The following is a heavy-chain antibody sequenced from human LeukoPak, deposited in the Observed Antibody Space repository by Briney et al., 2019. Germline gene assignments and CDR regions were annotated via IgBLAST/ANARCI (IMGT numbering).Heavy chain of an antibody. CDR2: INHSGST. V-gene: IGHV4-34*01. D-gene: IGHD3-3*01. Sequence: SETLSLTCAVYGGSFSGYYWSWIRQPPGKGLEWIGEINHSGSTNYNPSLKSRVTISVDTSKNQFSLKLSSVTAADTAVYYCARGLRFLEWSSSGYKFDPWGQGTLVTVSS. J-gene: IGHJ5*02. CDR1: GGSFSGYY. CDR3: ARGLRFLEWSSSGYKFDP.